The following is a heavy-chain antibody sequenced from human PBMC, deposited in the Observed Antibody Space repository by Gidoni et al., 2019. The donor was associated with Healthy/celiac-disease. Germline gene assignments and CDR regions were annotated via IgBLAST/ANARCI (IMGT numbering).Heavy chain of an antibody. CDR1: GFTFSSYG. V-gene: IGHV3-30*18. Sequence: QVQLVESGGGVVQPGRSLRLSCAASGFTFSSYGMHWVRQAPGKGLEWVAVISYDGSNKYYADSVKGRFTISRDNSKNTLYLQMNSLRAEDTAVYYCAKDFDRSSGWSPIDYWGQGTLVTVSS. CDR2: ISYDGSNK. CDR3: AKDFDRSSGWSPIDY. D-gene: IGHD6-19*01. J-gene: IGHJ4*02.